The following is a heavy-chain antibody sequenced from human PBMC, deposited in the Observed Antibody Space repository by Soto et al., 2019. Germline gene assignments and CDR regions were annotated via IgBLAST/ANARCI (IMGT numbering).Heavy chain of an antibody. CDR2: ISAYNGNT. D-gene: IGHD2-2*01. CDR1: GYTFTSYG. Sequence: ASVKVSCKASGYTFTSYGISWVRQAPGQGLEWMGWISAYNGNTNYAQKLQGRVTMTTDTSTSTAYMELRSLRSDDTAVYYCAAGSIVVVPAAMGLDYWGQGTLVTVSS. J-gene: IGHJ4*02. V-gene: IGHV1-18*01. CDR3: AAGSIVVVPAAMGLDY.